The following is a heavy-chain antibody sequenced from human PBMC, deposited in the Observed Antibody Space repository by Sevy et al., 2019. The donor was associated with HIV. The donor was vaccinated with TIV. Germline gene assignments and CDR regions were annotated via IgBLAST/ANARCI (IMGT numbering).Heavy chain of an antibody. Sequence: GGSLRLSCTASGFAFDDYSMHWVRQIPGKGLEWVAGIRRDTLNINYVDSVKGRFTISRDNAKNSLYLQMNSLRVDDTSLFYCVRCSDWPYYFDYWGQGSLVTVSS. J-gene: IGHJ4*02. CDR3: VRCSDWPYYFDY. CDR1: GFAFDDYS. V-gene: IGHV3-9*01. CDR2: IRRDTLNI. D-gene: IGHD2-15*01.